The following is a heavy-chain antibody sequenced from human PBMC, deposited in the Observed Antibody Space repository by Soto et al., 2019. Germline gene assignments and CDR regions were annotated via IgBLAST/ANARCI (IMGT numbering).Heavy chain of an antibody. V-gene: IGHV1-3*01. J-gene: IGHJ5*02. CDR1: GYTFTSYA. CDR2: INAGNGNT. D-gene: IGHD2-15*01. Sequence: GASVKVSCKASGYTFTSYAMHWVRQAPGQRLEWMGWINAGNGNTKYSQKFRGRVTITRDTSASTAYMELSSLRSEDTAVYYCARDLGYCSGGSCYRGLNWFDPWGQGTLVTVSS. CDR3: ARDLGYCSGGSCYRGLNWFDP.